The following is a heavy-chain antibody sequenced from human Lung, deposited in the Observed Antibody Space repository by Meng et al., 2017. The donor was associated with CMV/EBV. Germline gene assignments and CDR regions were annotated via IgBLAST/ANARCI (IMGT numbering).Heavy chain of an antibody. J-gene: IGHJ4*02. CDR2: INTNTGNP. CDR1: GYTFTSQA. CDR3: ARLYCSGGSCYTIDY. V-gene: IGHV7-4-1*02. D-gene: IGHD2-15*01. Sequence: QVQLVQAGSELKKPGASVKFSCKASGYTFTSQAMNWVRQAPGQGLEWMGWINTNTGNPTYAQGFTGRFVFSLDTSASTAYLQISSLKAADTAVYYCARLYCSGGSCYTIDYWGQGTLVTVAS.